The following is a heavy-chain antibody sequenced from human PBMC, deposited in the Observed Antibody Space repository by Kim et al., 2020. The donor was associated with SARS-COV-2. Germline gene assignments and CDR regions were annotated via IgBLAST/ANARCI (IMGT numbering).Heavy chain of an antibody. D-gene: IGHD2-15*01. Sequence: GESLKISCKGSGYGFDTYWIGWVRQMPGKGPEWMGIIYPGESDTRYSPSFQGQVTISADKSISTAYLQWSSLKASDTAMYYCTRRGRDDYSHYWSQGTLVTVSS. CDR2: IYPGESDT. J-gene: IGHJ4*02. CDR1: GYGFDTYW. CDR3: TRRGRDDYSHY. V-gene: IGHV5-51*01.